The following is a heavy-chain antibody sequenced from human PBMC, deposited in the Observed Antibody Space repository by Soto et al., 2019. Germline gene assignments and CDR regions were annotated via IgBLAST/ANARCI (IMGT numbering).Heavy chain of an antibody. J-gene: IGHJ4*02. CDR3: AKDAATVSSTFKYFDV. CDR2: VGGSGGYT. V-gene: IGHV3-23*01. Sequence: XGSLRGTGSASGCFFSSYTLSWVRLAPGKGLEWVAGVGGSGGYTSNADSVKGRFTISRDNSKNILYLQMESLTEEDTAVYFCAKDAATVSSTFKYFDVWGPGTQVTVSS. D-gene: IGHD6-13*01. CDR1: GCFFSSYT.